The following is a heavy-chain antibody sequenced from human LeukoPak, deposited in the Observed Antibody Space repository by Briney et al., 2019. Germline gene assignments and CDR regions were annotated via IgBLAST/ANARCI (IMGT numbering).Heavy chain of an antibody. Sequence: GGSLRLSCVASGFAFSSYAMYWVRQAPGKGLEYVSGISNNGGSEYYADSVKGRFTISRDNSKNTLYLQMGSLRGEDKAVYYCARGYCSSTSCPDLDYFHYMDVWGKGTTVTVSS. V-gene: IGHV3-64*02. CDR3: ARGYCSSTSCPDLDYFHYMDV. CDR2: ISNNGGSE. J-gene: IGHJ6*03. D-gene: IGHD2-2*01. CDR1: GFAFSSYA.